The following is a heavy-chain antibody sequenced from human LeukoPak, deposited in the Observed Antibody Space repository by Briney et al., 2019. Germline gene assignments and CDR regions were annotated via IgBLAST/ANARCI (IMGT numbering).Heavy chain of an antibody. CDR1: GYSISSGYY. V-gene: IGHV4-38-2*02. D-gene: IGHD3-10*01. CDR2: IYYSGST. CDR3: ARFLVVRGVISWFDP. J-gene: IGHJ5*02. Sequence: PSETLSLTCTVSGYSISSGYYWGWIRQPPGKGLEWIGSIYYSGSTYYNPSLKSRVTISVDTSKNQFSLKLSSVTAADTAVYYCARFLVVRGVISWFDPWGQGTLVTVSS.